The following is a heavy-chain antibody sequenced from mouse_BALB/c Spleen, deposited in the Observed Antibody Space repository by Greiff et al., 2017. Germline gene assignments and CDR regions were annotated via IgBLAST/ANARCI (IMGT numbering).Heavy chain of an antibody. CDR1: GFSLSTSGMG. CDR3: ARRNYYDAMDY. CDR2: IYWDDDK. D-gene: IGHD2-1*01. V-gene: IGHV8-12*01. J-gene: IGHJ4*01. Sequence: QVTLKESGPGILQPSQTLSLTCSFSGFSLSTSGMGVSWIRQPSGKGLEWLAHIYWDDDKRYNPSLKSRLTISKDTSSNQVFLKITSVDTADTATYYCARRNYYDAMDYWGQGTSVTVSA.